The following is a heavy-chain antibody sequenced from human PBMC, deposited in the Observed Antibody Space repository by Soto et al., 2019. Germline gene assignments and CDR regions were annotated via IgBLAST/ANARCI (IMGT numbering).Heavy chain of an antibody. D-gene: IGHD2-15*01. Sequence: GGSLRLSCAASGFTFSSYGMHWVRQAPGKGLEWVAVISYDGSNKYYADSVKGRFTISRDNSKNTLYLQMNSLRAEDTAVYYCAKDQAHLGGGLYYYYYYYMDVWGKGTTVTVSS. CDR3: AKDQAHLGGGLYYYYYYYMDV. CDR1: GFTFSSYG. CDR2: ISYDGSNK. J-gene: IGHJ6*03. V-gene: IGHV3-30*18.